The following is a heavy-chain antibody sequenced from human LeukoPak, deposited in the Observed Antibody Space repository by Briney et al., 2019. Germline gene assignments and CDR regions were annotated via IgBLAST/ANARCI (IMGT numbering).Heavy chain of an antibody. Sequence: KTSETLSLTCTVSGGSLSDSFLSWIRQPAGKGLEWIGRMYVSGTTNYNPSLRSRVTMSIDTSKNQFSLRLSSVTAADTAVYYCARENYYDSSGYSEGMDVWGQGTTVTVSS. V-gene: IGHV4-4*07. CDR2: MYVSGTT. J-gene: IGHJ6*02. D-gene: IGHD3-22*01. CDR3: ARENYYDSSGYSEGMDV. CDR1: GGSLSDSF.